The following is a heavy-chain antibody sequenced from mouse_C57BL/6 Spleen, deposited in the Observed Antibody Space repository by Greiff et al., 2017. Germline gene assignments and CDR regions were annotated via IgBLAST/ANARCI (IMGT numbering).Heavy chain of an antibody. D-gene: IGHD1-1*01. CDR2: IYPRDGST. J-gene: IGHJ2*01. Sequence: QVQLKQSDAELVKPGASVKISCKVSGYTFTDHTIHWMKQRHEQGLEWIGYIYPRDGSTKYNEKFKGKATLTADKSSSTAYMQLNILTSEDSAVYFCARSPYYYGSSYYFDYGGQGTTLTVSS. CDR1: GYTFTDHT. CDR3: ARSPYYYGSSYYFDY. V-gene: IGHV1-78*01.